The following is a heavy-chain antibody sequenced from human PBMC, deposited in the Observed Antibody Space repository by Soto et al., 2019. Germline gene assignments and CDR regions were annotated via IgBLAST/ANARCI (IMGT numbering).Heavy chain of an antibody. J-gene: IGHJ4*02. CDR2: ISYDGSNK. D-gene: IGHD1-26*01. Sequence: GGSLRLSCAASGFTFSSYAMHWVRQAPGKGLEWVAVISYDGSNKYYADSVKGRFTISRDNSKNTLYLQMNSLRAEDTAVYYCARDFIVGAISLFDYWGQGTMVTVSS. CDR1: GFTFSSYA. CDR3: ARDFIVGAISLFDY. V-gene: IGHV3-30-3*01.